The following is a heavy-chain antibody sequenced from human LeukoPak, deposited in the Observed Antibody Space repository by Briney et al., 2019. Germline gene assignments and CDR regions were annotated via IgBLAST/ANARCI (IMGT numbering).Heavy chain of an antibody. V-gene: IGHV3-21*01. CDR3: ARNRRDPFYFDY. CDR1: GCTFNGYS. CDR2: ISTSSSYI. D-gene: IGHD1-14*01. J-gene: IGHJ4*02. Sequence: GGSQSLFCTASGCTFNGYSMNWVRQAPGKGLEWVSSISTSSSYIYYADSVKGRFTISRNNPKNSLYLQMNSLRAEDTAVYYCARNRRDPFYFDYWGQGTLWTVSS.